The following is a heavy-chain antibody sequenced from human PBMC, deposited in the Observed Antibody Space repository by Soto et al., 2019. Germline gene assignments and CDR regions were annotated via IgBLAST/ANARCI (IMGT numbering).Heavy chain of an antibody. CDR3: ARDRGGYDFYFDY. V-gene: IGHV1-2*04. CDR1: GYAFTGYY. J-gene: IGHJ4*02. D-gene: IGHD5-12*01. Sequence: GASVKVSCKASGYAFTGYYMHWVRQAPGQGLEWMGWINPNSGGTNYAQKFQGWVTMTRDTSISTAYMELSRLRSDDTAVYYCARDRGGYDFYFDYWGQGTQVTVSS. CDR2: INPNSGGT.